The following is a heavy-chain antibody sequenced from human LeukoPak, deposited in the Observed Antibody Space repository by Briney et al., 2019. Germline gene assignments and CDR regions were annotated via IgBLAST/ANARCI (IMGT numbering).Heavy chain of an antibody. J-gene: IGHJ4*02. CDR2: IGIYGDT. D-gene: IGHD6-19*01. CDR3: TRGGIQVSGIDEIDH. CDR1: GFTFTKDD. Sequence: GVLRLSCAGSGFTFTKDDMHWGRQATGGGLELVSAIGIYGDTYYTGSVKGRFTIFRENAKNSLYLQMDSLRAEDTAVYYCTRGGIQVSGIDEIDHWGQGTLVTVSS. V-gene: IGHV3-13*01.